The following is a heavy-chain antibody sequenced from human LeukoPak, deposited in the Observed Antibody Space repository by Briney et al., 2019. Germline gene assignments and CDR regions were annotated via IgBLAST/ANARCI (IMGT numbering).Heavy chain of an antibody. V-gene: IGHV4-39*07. Sequence: PSETLSLTCTVSGGSIISTTYYWGWIRQPPGKGLEWIGSISSGGSTYYNPSLKSRVTISVDTSKNQFSLKLSSVTAADTAVYYCARVGMTPYWYFDLWGRGTLVTVSS. CDR1: GGSIISTTYY. D-gene: IGHD1-14*01. CDR3: ARVGMTPYWYFDL. CDR2: ISSGGST. J-gene: IGHJ2*01.